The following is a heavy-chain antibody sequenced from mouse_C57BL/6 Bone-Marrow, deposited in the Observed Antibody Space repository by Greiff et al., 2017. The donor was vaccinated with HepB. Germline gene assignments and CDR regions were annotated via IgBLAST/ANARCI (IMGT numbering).Heavy chain of an antibody. CDR2: ISSGSSTI. J-gene: IGHJ3*01. CDR1: GFTFSDYG. Sequence: EVLLVESGGGLVKPGGSLKLSCAASGFTFSDYGMHWVRQAPVQGLEWVAYISSGSSTIYYADTVKGRFTISRDNAKNTLFLQMTSLRSEDTAMYYCARDDYGSSLAYWGQGTLVTVSA. V-gene: IGHV5-17*01. CDR3: ARDDYGSSLAY. D-gene: IGHD1-1*01.